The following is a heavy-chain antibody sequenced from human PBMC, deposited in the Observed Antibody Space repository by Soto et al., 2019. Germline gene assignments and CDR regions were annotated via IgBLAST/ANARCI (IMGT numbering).Heavy chain of an antibody. J-gene: IGHJ5*02. V-gene: IGHV3-23*01. CDR2: ISGSGGST. CDR3: AKEDLEYQLLPGWFDP. CDR1: GFTFSSYA. D-gene: IGHD2-2*01. Sequence: EVQLLESGGGLVQPGGSLRLSCAASGFTFSSYAMSWVRQAPGNGLEWVSAISGSGGSTYYADSVKGRFTISSDNSKHTLDLQMNSLRAEETVVYYCAKEDLEYQLLPGWFDPWGQGNLVT.